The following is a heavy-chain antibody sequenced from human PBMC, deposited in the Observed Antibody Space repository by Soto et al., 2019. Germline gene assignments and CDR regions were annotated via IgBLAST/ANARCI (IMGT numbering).Heavy chain of an antibody. CDR2: TSYDGSTK. D-gene: IGHD3-16*01. CDR3: ARWGTTGGLDV. J-gene: IGHJ4*02. Sequence: QVQLVESGGGVVQPGTSLRLSCVGSGFTFRSFVIHWVRQAPGKGLEWVALTSYDGSTKYYDDSVKGRFTISRDNSRNTVDLQMASLRLEDTALYYCARWGTTGGLDVWGQGTLVSVSS. V-gene: IGHV3-30*19. CDR1: GFTFRSFV.